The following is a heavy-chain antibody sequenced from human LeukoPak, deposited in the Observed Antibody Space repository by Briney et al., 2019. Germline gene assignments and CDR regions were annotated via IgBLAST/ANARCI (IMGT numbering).Heavy chain of an antibody. CDR3: ATWTSGDAFDV. CDR2: MYYGGKR. CDR1: GGSICIYY. V-gene: IGHV4-59*08. J-gene: IGHJ3*01. D-gene: IGHD1-1*01. Sequence: KPSETLSLTCTVSGGSICIYYWRWIRQAPGKGLEWIGFMYYGGKRKANSSLKRRVNISVDTSTNQLSLRLDSVIASDTAVYYCATWTSGDAFDVWGPGTMVTVSS.